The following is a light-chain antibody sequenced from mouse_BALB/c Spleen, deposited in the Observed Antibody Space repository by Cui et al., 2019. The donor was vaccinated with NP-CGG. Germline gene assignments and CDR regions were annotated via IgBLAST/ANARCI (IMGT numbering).Light chain of an antibody. Sequence: HACVTRTSTLTTSPGETVTLTCRSSIGAVSTCNYANWVQEKPDHLFTGLIGGTNNRAPGVPARFSGSLIGDKAALTITGAQTEDEAIYFCALWYSNHWVFGGGTKLTVL. CDR3: ALWYSNHWV. J-gene: IGLJ1*01. V-gene: IGLV1*01. CDR1: IGAVSTCNY. CDR2: GTN.